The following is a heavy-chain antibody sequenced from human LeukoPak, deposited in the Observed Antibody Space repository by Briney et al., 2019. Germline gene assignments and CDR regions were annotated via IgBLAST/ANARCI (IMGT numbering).Heavy chain of an antibody. CDR1: GGSFSDYY. CDR3: ARGYYP. Sequence: SETLSLTCAVYGGSFSDYYWSWLRQPPGMGLEWIGEINQSGSTNYDPSLKSRVTISVDTSKNQFSLKLISVTAADTAVFYCARGYYPWGQGTLVTVSS. D-gene: IGHD2-21*01. J-gene: IGHJ5*02. V-gene: IGHV4-34*01. CDR2: INQSGST.